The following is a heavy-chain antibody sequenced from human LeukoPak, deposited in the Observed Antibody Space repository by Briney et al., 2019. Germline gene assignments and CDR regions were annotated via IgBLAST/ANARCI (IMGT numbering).Heavy chain of an antibody. Sequence: PSETLSLTCAVYGGSFSGYYWSWIRQPPGKGLEWIGEINHSGSTNYNPSLKSRVTISVDTSKNRFSLKLSSVTAADTAVYYCARVRRGNSSGWYIPSPYYYYGMDVWGQGTTVTVSS. V-gene: IGHV4-34*01. D-gene: IGHD6-19*01. CDR1: GGSFSGYY. CDR3: ARVRRGNSSGWYIPSPYYYYGMDV. J-gene: IGHJ6*02. CDR2: INHSGST.